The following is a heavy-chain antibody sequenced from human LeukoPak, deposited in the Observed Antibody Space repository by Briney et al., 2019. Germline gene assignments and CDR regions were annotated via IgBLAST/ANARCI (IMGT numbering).Heavy chain of an antibody. CDR2: IWYDGSSK. V-gene: IGHV3-33*01. D-gene: IGHD3-9*01. CDR3: ARGQDSATGYGDNGPNWFDP. Sequence: PGGSLRLSCEASKFTFNSYGMHWVRQAPGKGLEWVAVIWYDGSSKFYADSVKGRSIISRNNDKNLLYLQMDSLRDEDTAVYYCARGQDSATGYGDNGPNWFDPWGQGTLVTVSS. J-gene: IGHJ5*02. CDR1: KFTFNSYG.